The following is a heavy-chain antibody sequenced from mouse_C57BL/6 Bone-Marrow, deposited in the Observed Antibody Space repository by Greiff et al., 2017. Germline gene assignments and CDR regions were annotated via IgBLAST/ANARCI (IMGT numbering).Heavy chain of an antibody. J-gene: IGHJ2*01. D-gene: IGHD3-1*01. CDR3: ASSGPRGRSVDY. CDR1: GYTFTSYW. V-gene: IGHV1-55*01. CDR2: IYPTSGRT. Sequence: QVQLQQPGADLVKPGASVKMSCTASGYTFTSYWITWVQQRPGQGLEWIGDIYPTSGRTNYNENFKGKAILTVDTSSNTAYMQLSSLTSEDSAVFYGASSGPRGRSVDYWGQGTTRTVSS.